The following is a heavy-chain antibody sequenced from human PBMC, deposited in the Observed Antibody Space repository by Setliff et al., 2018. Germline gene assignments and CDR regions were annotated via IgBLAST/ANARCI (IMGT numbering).Heavy chain of an antibody. J-gene: IGHJ4*02. CDR3: ATEKFPGDWGDY. V-gene: IGHV4-38-2*02. CDR1: GYSISSGYY. Sequence: SETLSLTCTVSGYSISSGYYWGWIRQPPGKGLEWIGNMYHSGSVYYNPSLKSRVTISVDTSKNQFSLKVTSVTAADTAVYYCATEKFPGDWGDYWGQGTLVTVS. D-gene: IGHD2-21*01. CDR2: MYHSGSV.